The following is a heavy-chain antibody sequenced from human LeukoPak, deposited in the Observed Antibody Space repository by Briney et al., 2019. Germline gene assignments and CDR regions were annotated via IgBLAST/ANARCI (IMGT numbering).Heavy chain of an antibody. J-gene: IGHJ4*02. CDR3: AREAHCSGGNCYYADY. Sequence: PSETLSLTCTVSGGSVSSGSYFWSWIRQPPGTGLEWIGYIYYSGSTNYNPSLKSRVTISKDTSKNQFSLKLSSVTAADTAVYYCAREAHCSGGNCYYADYWGQGTLVTVSS. D-gene: IGHD2-15*01. V-gene: IGHV4-61*01. CDR1: GGSVSSGSYF. CDR2: IYYSGST.